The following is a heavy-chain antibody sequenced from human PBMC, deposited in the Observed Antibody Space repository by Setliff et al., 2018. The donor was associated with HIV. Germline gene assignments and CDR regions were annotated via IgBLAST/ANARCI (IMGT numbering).Heavy chain of an antibody. V-gene: IGHV1-69*04. CDR2: IIPIFGRT. CDR1: GYSFTNFP. J-gene: IGHJ3*01. D-gene: IGHD5-18*01. Sequence: ASVKVSCKTSGYSFTNFPIAWVRQAPGQGLEWMGKIIPIFGRTSYARSLQGRVSITADKSTTTAYMELTGLKSEDSAIYLCAREGAYTYGHGNDAFDFWGQGTTVTVSS. CDR3: AREGAYTYGHGNDAFDF.